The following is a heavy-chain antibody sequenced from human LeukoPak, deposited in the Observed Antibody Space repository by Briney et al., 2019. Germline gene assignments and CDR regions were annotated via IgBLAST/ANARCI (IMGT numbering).Heavy chain of an antibody. J-gene: IGHJ4*02. CDR3: ARSGYYDFWSGYYTQDFDY. V-gene: IGHV4-4*07. D-gene: IGHD3-3*01. CDR2: IYTSGST. CDR1: GGSISSYY. Sequence: SENLSRNCTVSGGSISSYYWGWIRQPAGKGLEWIGRIYTSGSTNYNPSLKSRVTMSVDTSKNQFSLKLSSVTAADTAVYYCARSGYYDFWSGYYTQDFDYWGQGTLVTVSS.